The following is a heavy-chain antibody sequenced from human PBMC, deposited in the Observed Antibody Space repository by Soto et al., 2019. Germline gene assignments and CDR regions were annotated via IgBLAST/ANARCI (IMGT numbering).Heavy chain of an antibody. J-gene: IGHJ5*02. V-gene: IGHV5-51*01. Sequence: GESLKISCKGSGYSFTSYWIGWVRQMPGKGLEWMGIIYPGDSDTRYSPSFQGQVTISADKSISTAYLQWSSLKASDTTMYYCARRKGRIAAASHWFDPWGQGTLVTVSS. CDR1: GYSFTSYW. D-gene: IGHD6-13*01. CDR3: ARRKGRIAAASHWFDP. CDR2: IYPGDSDT.